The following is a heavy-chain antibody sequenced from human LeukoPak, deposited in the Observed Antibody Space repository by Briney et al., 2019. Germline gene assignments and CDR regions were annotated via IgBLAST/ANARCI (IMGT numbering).Heavy chain of an antibody. D-gene: IGHD3-22*01. J-gene: IGHJ4*02. CDR1: GFTFGDYA. CDR2: IRSETYGGTT. CDR3: TRDPAGYAYGYSFFDY. Sequence: GGSLRLSCTASGFTFGDYAMSWFRQAPGKGLGWVGFIRSETYGGTTEYAASVKGRFSISRDDSKSIAYLQMNSLKTEDTAVYFCTRDPAGYAYGYSFFDYWGQGTLVTVSS. V-gene: IGHV3-49*03.